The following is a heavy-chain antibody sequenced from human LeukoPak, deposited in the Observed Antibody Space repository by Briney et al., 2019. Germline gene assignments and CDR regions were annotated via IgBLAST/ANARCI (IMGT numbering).Heavy chain of an antibody. V-gene: IGHV4-59*11. D-gene: IGHD1-1*01. CDR3: ARDRWNDLYFDY. Sequence: SETLSLTCSVSVGSISNLYWRWIRQPPGKGLEWIGYIYNSGSTKYNPSLKSRVTISVDTSKNQFSLKLRSVTAADTAFYYCARDRWNDLYFDYWGQGALVTVSS. CDR1: VGSISNLY. CDR2: IYNSGST. J-gene: IGHJ4*02.